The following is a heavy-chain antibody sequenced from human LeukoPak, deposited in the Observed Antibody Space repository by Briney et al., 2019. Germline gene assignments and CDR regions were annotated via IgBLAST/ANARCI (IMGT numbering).Heavy chain of an antibody. CDR1: GFNFGSYG. V-gene: IGHV3-30*18. J-gene: IGHJ6*02. Sequence: GGSLRLSCAASGFNFGSYGMHWVRQAPGKGLEWVAVISYDGSHEYYADSVKGRFTISRDSSRNTLYLQMDRLRPEDTAMYYCSKSAVAGTHYYYYDMDVWGQGTTVTVSS. CDR2: ISYDGSHE. D-gene: IGHD6-19*01. CDR3: SKSAVAGTHYYYYDMDV.